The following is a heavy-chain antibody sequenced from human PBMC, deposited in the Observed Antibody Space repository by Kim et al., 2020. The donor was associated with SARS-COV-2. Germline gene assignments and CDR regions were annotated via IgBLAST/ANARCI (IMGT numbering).Heavy chain of an antibody. CDR1: GFTFSSYG. J-gene: IGHJ6*02. V-gene: IGHV3-33*06. Sequence: GGSLRLSCAASGFTFSSYGMHWVRQAPGKGLEWVAVIWYDGSNKYYADSVKGRFTISRDNSKNTLYLQMNSLRAEDTAVYYCAKDLKPVRLGYCSSTSCYTVVFGYGMDVWGQGTTVTVSS. CDR3: AKDLKPVRLGYCSSTSCYTVVFGYGMDV. D-gene: IGHD2-2*02. CDR2: IWYDGSNK.